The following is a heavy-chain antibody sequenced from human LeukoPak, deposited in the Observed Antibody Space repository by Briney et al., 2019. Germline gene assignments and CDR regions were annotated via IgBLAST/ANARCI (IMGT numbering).Heavy chain of an antibody. CDR1: GYTFTGYY. J-gene: IGHJ4*02. Sequence: GASVKVSCKASGYTFTGYYMHWVRQAPGQGLEWMGWINPNSGGTNYAQKFQGWVTMTRDTSISTAYMELSRLRSDDTAVYYCAKEMGSYSDYLDYWGQGTLVTVSS. D-gene: IGHD2-21*01. CDR2: INPNSGGT. V-gene: IGHV1-2*04. CDR3: AKEMGSYSDYLDY.